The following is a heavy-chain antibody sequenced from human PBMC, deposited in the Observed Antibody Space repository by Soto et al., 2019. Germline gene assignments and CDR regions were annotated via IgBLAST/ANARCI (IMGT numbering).Heavy chain of an antibody. V-gene: IGHV3-23*01. CDR2: ISGSGGST. D-gene: IGHD2-2*01. CDR1: GFTFSSYA. CDR3: AIYPGGIVVVPAAINWFDP. Sequence: PGGSLRLSCAASGFTFSSYAMSWVRQAPGKGLEWVSAISGSGGSTYYADSVKGRFTISRDNSKNTLYLQMNSLRAEDTAVYYFAIYPGGIVVVPAAINWFDPWGQGTLVTVSS. J-gene: IGHJ5*02.